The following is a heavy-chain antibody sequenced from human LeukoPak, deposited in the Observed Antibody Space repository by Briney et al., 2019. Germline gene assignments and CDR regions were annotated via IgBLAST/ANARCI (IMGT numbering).Heavy chain of an antibody. J-gene: IGHJ4*02. V-gene: IGHV3-23*01. CDR2: INEDGHRT. D-gene: IGHD2-2*01. CDR1: GFTFDNYA. CDR3: AKEGDDVVVPTSMADF. Sequence: GRSLRLSCAASGFTFDNYAMSWVRQAPGTGLEWVSAINEDGHRTYYAGSATGRFTISRDNSKSTLFLQMDSLRAEDTAVYYCAKEGDDVVVPTSMADFWGQGALVTVSS.